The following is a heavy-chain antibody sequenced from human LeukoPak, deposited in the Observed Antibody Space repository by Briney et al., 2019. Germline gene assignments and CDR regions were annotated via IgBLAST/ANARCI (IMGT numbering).Heavy chain of an antibody. V-gene: IGHV4-59*08. J-gene: IGHJ6*02. Sequence: PSETLSLTCTVSGGSISIYYWSWIRQPPGKGLEWIGYIYYSGSTNYNPSLKSRVTISVDTSKNQFSLKLSSVTAADTAVYYCARRARIVGATTTLRYYYYYGMDVWAKGPRSPSP. CDR2: IYYSGST. CDR1: GGSISIYY. D-gene: IGHD1-26*01. CDR3: ARRARIVGATTTLRYYYYYGMDV.